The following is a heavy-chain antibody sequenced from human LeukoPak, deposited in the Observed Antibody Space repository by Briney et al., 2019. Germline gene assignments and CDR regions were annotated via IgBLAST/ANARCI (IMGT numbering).Heavy chain of an antibody. J-gene: IGHJ4*02. CDR2: INHSGGT. Sequence: SETLSLTCAVYGESFSGYYWSWIRQPPGKGLEWIGEINHSGGTSYNPSLKSRVTISVDTSKNQFSLKLSSVTAADTAVYYCARGSLDTAMVLFDYWGQGTLVTVSS. CDR1: GESFSGYY. V-gene: IGHV4-34*01. D-gene: IGHD5-18*01. CDR3: ARGSLDTAMVLFDY.